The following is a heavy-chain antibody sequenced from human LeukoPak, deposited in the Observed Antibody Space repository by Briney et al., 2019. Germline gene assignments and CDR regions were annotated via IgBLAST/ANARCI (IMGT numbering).Heavy chain of an antibody. CDR1: GFTFSSYW. CDR2: INTDGSYT. CDR3: ARGRGGYYYDY. V-gene: IGHV3-74*01. J-gene: IGHJ4*02. D-gene: IGHD2-15*01. Sequence: GGSLRLSCAASGFTFSSYWMHWVRQAPGKGLVWVSRINTDGSYTSYADSVKGRFTISRDNAKNTLYLQMNSLRADDTAVYYCARGRGGYYYDYWGQGAVVTVSS.